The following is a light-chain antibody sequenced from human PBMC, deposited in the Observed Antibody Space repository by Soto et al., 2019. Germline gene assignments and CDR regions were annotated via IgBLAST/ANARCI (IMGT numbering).Light chain of an antibody. CDR1: QSVSSY. J-gene: IGKJ3*01. Sequence: EIVLTQSPATLSLSPGEGATLSGRASQSVSSYLAWYQQKPGQAPRLLIYDTSKRATGIPARFSGSGSGTDFTLTISSLEPEDFAVYYCQQRTNWPRSFTFGPGTKVDIK. CDR3: QQRTNWPRSFT. V-gene: IGKV3-11*01. CDR2: DTS.